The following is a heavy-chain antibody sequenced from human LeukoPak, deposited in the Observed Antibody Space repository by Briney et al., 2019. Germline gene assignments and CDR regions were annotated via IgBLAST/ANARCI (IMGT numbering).Heavy chain of an antibody. CDR1: GFTFSRSA. CDR2: IIYSGGAT. D-gene: IGHD3-10*01. Sequence: GGSLRLSCAASGFTFSRSAMTWVRQGPGTGLEFVASIIYSGGATYYADSVKGRFTISRDNAKNSLYLQMNSLRAEDTAVYYCARAPASWVPDSWGQGTLVTVSS. J-gene: IGHJ4*02. V-gene: IGHV3-21*01. CDR3: ARAPASWVPDS.